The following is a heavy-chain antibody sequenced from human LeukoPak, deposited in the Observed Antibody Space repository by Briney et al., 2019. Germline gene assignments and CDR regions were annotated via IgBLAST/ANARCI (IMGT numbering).Heavy chain of an antibody. Sequence: PGGSLRLSCAASGFTFSSYWMHWVRQAPGKGLVWVSRINSDGSSTSYADSVKGRFTISRDNAKNTLYLQMNSLRAEDTAVYYCARDQYEAHYYYYGMDVWGKGTTVTVSS. CDR2: INSDGSST. CDR1: GFTFSSYW. V-gene: IGHV3-74*01. CDR3: ARDQYEAHYYYYGMDV. D-gene: IGHD2-2*01. J-gene: IGHJ6*04.